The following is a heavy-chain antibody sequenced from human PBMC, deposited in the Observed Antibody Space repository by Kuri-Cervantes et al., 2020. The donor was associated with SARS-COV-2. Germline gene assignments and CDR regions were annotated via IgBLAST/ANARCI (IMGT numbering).Heavy chain of an antibody. V-gene: IGHV3-7*01. CDR1: RFTFSSYW. J-gene: IGHJ4*02. Sequence: GESLKISCAASRFTFSSYWMSWVRQAPGKGLEWVANIKQDGSEKYYVDSVKGRFTISRDNAKNSLYLQTNSLRAEDTAVYYCARGRQWLALYYFDYWGQGTLVTVSS. CDR2: IKQDGSEK. CDR3: ARGRQWLALYYFDY. D-gene: IGHD6-19*01.